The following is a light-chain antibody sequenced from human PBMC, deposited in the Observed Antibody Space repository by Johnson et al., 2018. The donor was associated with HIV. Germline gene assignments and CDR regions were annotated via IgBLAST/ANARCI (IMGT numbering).Light chain of an antibody. CDR1: SSNIGNNY. J-gene: IGLJ1*01. CDR2: DNN. V-gene: IGLV1-51*01. Sequence: QPVLTQPPSVSAAPGQKVTISCSGSSSNIGNNYVSWYQQLPGTAPKLLIYDNNKRPSGIPDRFSGSKSGTSATLGITGIQTGDEADYYCGTWDSSLSSYVFGTGTKVTVL. CDR3: GTWDSSLSSYV.